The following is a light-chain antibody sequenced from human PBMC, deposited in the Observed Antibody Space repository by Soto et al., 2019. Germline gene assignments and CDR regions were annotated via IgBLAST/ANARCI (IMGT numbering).Light chain of an antibody. CDR1: QSLSSF. CDR2: DTS. V-gene: IGKV3-11*01. Sequence: EIVLTQSPATLSLSPGERATLSCRASQSLSSFLAWYQQKPGQAPRLLIYDTSSRATGIPARFSGSGSGTDFTLTISRLEPEDFAVYYCQQRSTWPQTFGQGTKVDIK. CDR3: QQRSTWPQT. J-gene: IGKJ1*01.